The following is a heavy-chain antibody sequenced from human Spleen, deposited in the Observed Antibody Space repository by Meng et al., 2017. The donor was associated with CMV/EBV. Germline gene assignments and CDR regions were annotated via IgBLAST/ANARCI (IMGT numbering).Heavy chain of an antibody. CDR1: GFIFSSYA. D-gene: IGHD1-26*01. J-gene: IGHJ4*02. CDR3: ARVPRGYFDY. CDR2: ISGSGVGT. V-gene: IGHV3-23*01. Sequence: GESLKISCAASGFIFSSYALSWVRQAPGKGLEWVSAISGSGVGTYYADSVKGRFTISRDNAKNSLYLQMNSLRAEDTAVYYCARVPRGYFDYWGQGTLVTVSS.